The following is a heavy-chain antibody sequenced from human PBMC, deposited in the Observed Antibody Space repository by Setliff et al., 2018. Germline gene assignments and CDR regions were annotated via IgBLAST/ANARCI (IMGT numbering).Heavy chain of an antibody. V-gene: IGHV3-30*03. J-gene: IGHJ4*02. CDR1: GFTFSTYG. D-gene: IGHD2-8*01. Sequence: PGGSLRLSCAASGFTFSTYGLNWVRQAPGKGLEWVAVISADGSRNYYAASVRGRFTVARDNSKNTLYLEMNNLRTEDTAVYYCATEGGTSGLAGYFDFWGQGTLVTVSS. CDR2: ISADGSRN. CDR3: ATEGGTSGLAGYFDF.